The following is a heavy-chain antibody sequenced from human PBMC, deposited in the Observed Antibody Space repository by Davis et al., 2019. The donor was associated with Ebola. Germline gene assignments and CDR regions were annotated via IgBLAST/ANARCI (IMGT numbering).Heavy chain of an antibody. V-gene: IGHV4-34*01. D-gene: IGHD3-10*01. Sequence: SETLSLTCAVYGGSFSGYYWSWIRQPPGKGLEWIGEINHSGSTNYNPSLKSRVTISVDTSKNQFSLKLSSVTAADTAVYYCARLGFGEEDDYWDQGTLVTVSS. CDR1: GGSFSGYY. J-gene: IGHJ4*02. CDR2: INHSGST. CDR3: ARLGFGEEDDY.